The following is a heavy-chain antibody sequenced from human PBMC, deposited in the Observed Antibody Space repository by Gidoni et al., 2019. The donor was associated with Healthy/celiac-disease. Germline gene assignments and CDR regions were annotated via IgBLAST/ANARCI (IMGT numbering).Heavy chain of an antibody. CDR3: AKCGGSLYSSSSLVHYYGMDV. V-gene: IGHV3-9*01. J-gene: IGHJ6*02. CDR1: GFTFDDYA. Sequence: EVQLVESGGGLVQPGRSLRLSCAASGFTFDDYAMHWVRQAPGKGLEWFSGISWNSGSIGYADSVKGRFTISRDNAKNSLYLQMDSLRAEDTALYYCAKCGGSLYSSSSLVHYYGMDVWGQGTTVTVSS. CDR2: ISWNSGSI. D-gene: IGHD6-6*01.